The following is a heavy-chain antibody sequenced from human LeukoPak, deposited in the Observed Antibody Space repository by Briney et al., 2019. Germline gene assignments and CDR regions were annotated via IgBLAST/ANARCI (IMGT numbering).Heavy chain of an antibody. CDR2: ISYSGST. CDR3: TRVQLLWLQYYFDF. CDR1: GDSLSSDY. Sequence: SETLSLTCNVSGDSLSSDYWSWIRQPPGKGLEWIGYISYSGSTKYNPSLKSRVTMSLDTSENQFSLRLSSVTAADTAVYYCTRVQLLWLQYYFDFWGRGTLVTVSS. D-gene: IGHD3-10*01. J-gene: IGHJ4*02. V-gene: IGHV4-59*01.